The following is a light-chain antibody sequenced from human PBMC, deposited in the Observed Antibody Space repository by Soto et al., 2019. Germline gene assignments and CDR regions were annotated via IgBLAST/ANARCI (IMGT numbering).Light chain of an antibody. Sequence: EIVMTQSPDSLSVSLGERATLSCRASQSVGSNLAWYQQKPGQAPRLLMSGASTRAAGIPGRFSGSGSGTEFTLSISSLQSEDFAIYYCQQYYNWPQTFGQGTKVDIK. J-gene: IGKJ1*01. V-gene: IGKV3-15*01. CDR2: GAS. CDR3: QQYYNWPQT. CDR1: QSVGSN.